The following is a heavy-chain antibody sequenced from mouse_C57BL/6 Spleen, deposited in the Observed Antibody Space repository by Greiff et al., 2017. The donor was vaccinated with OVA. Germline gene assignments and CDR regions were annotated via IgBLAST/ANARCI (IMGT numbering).Heavy chain of an antibody. D-gene: IGHD2-4*01. Sequence: VQLQQSGPELVKPGASVKISCKASGYSFTGYYMNWVKQSPEKSLEWIGKINPSTGGTTYNQKFKAKATLTVDKSSSTAYMQLKSLTSEDSAVYYCARGPIYDYGFAYWGQGTLVTVSA. J-gene: IGHJ3*01. V-gene: IGHV1-42*01. CDR3: ARGPIYDYGFAY. CDR2: INPSTGGT. CDR1: GYSFTGYY.